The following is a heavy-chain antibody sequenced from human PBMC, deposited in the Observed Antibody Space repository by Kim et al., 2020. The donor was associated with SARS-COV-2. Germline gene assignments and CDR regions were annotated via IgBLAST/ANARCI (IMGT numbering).Heavy chain of an antibody. CDR3: GGGARHDC. CDR2: DGSET. D-gene: IGHD1-26*01. V-gene: IGHV3-7*01. J-gene: IGHJ4*02. Sequence: DGSETYYVESVKGRFTVSRNNAQNSLYLQMNSLRGDGTAVYYCGGGARHDCWGQGTLVTVSS.